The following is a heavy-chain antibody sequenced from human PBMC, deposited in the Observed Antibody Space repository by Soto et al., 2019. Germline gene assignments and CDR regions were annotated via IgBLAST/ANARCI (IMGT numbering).Heavy chain of an antibody. CDR2: IYPGDSDT. CDR1: GYSFTSYW. V-gene: IGHV5-51*01. J-gene: IGHJ3*02. CDR3: AREDRDDYYDSSGYYTDAFDI. Sequence: GGSLRLSCKGSGYSFTSYWIGWVRQMPGKGLEWMGIIYPGDSDTRYSPSFQGQVTISADKSISTAYLQWSSLKASDTAMYYCAREDRDDYYDSSGYYTDAFDIWGQGTMVTVSS. D-gene: IGHD3-22*01.